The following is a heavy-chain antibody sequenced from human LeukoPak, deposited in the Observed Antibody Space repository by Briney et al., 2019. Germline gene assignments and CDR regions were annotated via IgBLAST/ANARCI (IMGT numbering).Heavy chain of an antibody. V-gene: IGHV3-73*01. CDR1: RFTFSGFP. CDR3: SGGYSSSWSSAIDY. J-gene: IGHJ4*02. D-gene: IGHD6-13*01. Sequence: GGSLRLSCAASRFTFSGFPRQWLPPASGKGRMGVGRIRSKGNSYATTYAASVNGRFIMSRDDSTNTTYQHMISLKTEDTTVYYCSGGYSSSWSSAIDYWGQGTLVTVSS. CDR2: IRSKGNSYAT.